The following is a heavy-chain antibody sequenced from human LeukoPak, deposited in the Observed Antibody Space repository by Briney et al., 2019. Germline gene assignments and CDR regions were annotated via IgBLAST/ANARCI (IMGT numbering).Heavy chain of an antibody. J-gene: IGHJ4*02. CDR2: ISYDGSNK. CDR3: ARGGAAFAESVY. V-gene: IGHV3-30*04. CDR1: GFTFSSYA. Sequence: GRSLRLSCAASGFTFSSYAMHWVRQAPGKGLEWVAVISYDGSNKYYADSVKGRFTISRDNSKNTLYLQMNNLRVEDTAVYYCARGGAAFAESVYWGQGTLVTVSS. D-gene: IGHD3-3*01.